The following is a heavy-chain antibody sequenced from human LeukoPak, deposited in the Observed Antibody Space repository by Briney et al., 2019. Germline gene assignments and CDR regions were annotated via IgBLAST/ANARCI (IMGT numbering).Heavy chain of an antibody. CDR2: IIPIFGTA. V-gene: IGHV1-69*05. D-gene: IGHD5-12*01. CDR1: GGTFSSYA. Sequence: SVKVSCKASGGTFSSYAISWVRQAPGQGLEWMGGIIPIFGTANYAQKFQGRVTITTDESTSTAYMELSSLRSEDTAVYYCARERMDIVATVGAFDIWGQGTMVTVSS. CDR3: ARERMDIVATVGAFDI. J-gene: IGHJ3*02.